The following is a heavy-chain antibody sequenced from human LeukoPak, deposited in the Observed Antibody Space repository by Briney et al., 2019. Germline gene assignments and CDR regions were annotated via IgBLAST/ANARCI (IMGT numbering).Heavy chain of an antibody. Sequence: SETLSLTCTVSGGSISSYYWSWIRQPPGKGLEWIGYIYYSGSTNYNPSLKSRVTISVDTSKNQISLKLSSVTAADTAVYYCARGLGNNWFDPWGQGTLVTVSS. CDR2: IYYSGST. CDR1: GGSISSYY. D-gene: IGHD3-16*01. CDR3: ARGLGNNWFDP. V-gene: IGHV4-59*01. J-gene: IGHJ5*02.